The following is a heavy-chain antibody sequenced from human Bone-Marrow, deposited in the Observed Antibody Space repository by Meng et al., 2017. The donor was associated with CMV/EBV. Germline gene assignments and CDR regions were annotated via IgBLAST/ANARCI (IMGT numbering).Heavy chain of an antibody. J-gene: IGHJ4*02. CDR1: GFTFSAYA. CDR2: IWYDGNYE. V-gene: IGHV3-33*03. Sequence: GESLKISCAASGFTFSAYAMHWVRQAPGKGLEWVAVIWYDGNYEYYADSVEGRFNISRDNSKNTLYLQMNSLRADDTAVYYCAKGRWLQGGTDLDYWGQGTLVTVSS. CDR3: AKGRWLQGGTDLDY. D-gene: IGHD5-24*01.